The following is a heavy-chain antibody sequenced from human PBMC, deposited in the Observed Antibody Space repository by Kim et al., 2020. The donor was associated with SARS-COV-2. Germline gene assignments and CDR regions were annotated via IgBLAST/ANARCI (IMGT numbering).Heavy chain of an antibody. CDR3: AREGGGYNQTEYFQH. D-gene: IGHD5-12*01. J-gene: IGHJ1*01. CDR2: IIPIFGTA. V-gene: IGHV1-69*13. CDR1: GGTFSSYA. Sequence: SVKVSCKASGGTFSSYAISWVRQAPGQGLEWMGGIIPIFGTANYAQKFQGRVTITADESTSTAYMELSSLRSEDTAVYYCAREGGGYNQTEYFQHWGQGTLVTVSS.